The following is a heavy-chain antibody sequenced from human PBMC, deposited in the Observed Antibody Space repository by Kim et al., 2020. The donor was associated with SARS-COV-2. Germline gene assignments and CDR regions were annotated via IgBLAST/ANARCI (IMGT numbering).Heavy chain of an antibody. Sequence: VKGRFTISRDNAKNSLYLQMNSLRAEDTAVYYCARDKDGSGSYYRGTFDYWGQGTLVTVSS. CDR3: ARDKDGSGSYYRGTFDY. V-gene: IGHV3-21*01. J-gene: IGHJ4*02. D-gene: IGHD3-10*01.